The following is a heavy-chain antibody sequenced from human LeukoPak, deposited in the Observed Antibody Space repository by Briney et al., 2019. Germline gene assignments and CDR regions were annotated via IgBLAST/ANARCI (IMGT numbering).Heavy chain of an antibody. CDR2: IWYDGSNK. J-gene: IGHJ6*02. CDR3: AKRVRGYSGYDPVHYYYYYGMDV. CDR1: GFTFRSHA. Sequence: QSGGSLRLSCATSGFTFRSHAMHWVRQSPGKGLEWVAQIWYDGSNKYYADSVKGRFSVSRDNSKNTLYLQMNSLRAEDTAVYYCAKRVRGYSGYDPVHYYYYYGMDVWGQGTTVTVSS. D-gene: IGHD5-12*01. V-gene: IGHV3-33*06.